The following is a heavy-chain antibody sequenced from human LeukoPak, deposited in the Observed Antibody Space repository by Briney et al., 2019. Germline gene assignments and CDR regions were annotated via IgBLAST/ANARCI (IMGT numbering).Heavy chain of an antibody. V-gene: IGHV3-30*02. J-gene: IGHJ6*03. CDR2: IRYDGSNK. CDR3: ARPTWTNYMDV. CDR1: GFTFSSYG. D-gene: IGHD3/OR15-3a*01. Sequence: GGSLRLSCAASGFTFSSYGMHWVRQAPGKGLEWVAFIRYDGSNKYYADSVKGRFTISRDNAKNSVSLQMNSLRAEDTAVYFCARPTWTNYMDVWGKGTAVTISS.